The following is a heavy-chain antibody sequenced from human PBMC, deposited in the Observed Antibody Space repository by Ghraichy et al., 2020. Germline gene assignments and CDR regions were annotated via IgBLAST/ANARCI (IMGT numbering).Heavy chain of an antibody. CDR2: ISSNGGST. V-gene: IGHV3-64D*06. Sequence: GGSLRLSCAYYRSVVSTSALQSHRQTSGEVLDYVTGISSNGGSTSHVDFVKGRFTISRDNSKNTLYLQMGSLRPEDTAVYYCVKANSAYNSNYFDYWVQGTLVPVSS. CDR3: VKANSAYNSNYFDY. D-gene: IGHD5-12*01. J-gene: IGHJ4*02. CDR1: RSVVSTSA.